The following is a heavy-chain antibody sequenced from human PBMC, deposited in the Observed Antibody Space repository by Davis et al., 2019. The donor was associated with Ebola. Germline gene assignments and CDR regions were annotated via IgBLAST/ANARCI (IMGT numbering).Heavy chain of an antibody. D-gene: IGHD6-13*01. CDR2: TGTTGDT. V-gene: IGHV3-13*01. Sequence: GGSLRLSCAASGFTFSRYDMNWVRHATGKGLEWVSATGTTGDTYYLASVRGRFTVSRDDATNSFYLQMDSLRVEDTAVYYCARAPPGSRFRLDYWGQGTLVTVSS. CDR3: ARAPPGSRFRLDY. CDR1: GFTFSRYD. J-gene: IGHJ4*02.